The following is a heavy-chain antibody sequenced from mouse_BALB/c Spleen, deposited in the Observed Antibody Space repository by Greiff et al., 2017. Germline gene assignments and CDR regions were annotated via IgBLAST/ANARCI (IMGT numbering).Heavy chain of an antibody. CDR2: IWSGGST. J-gene: IGHJ4*01. CDR3: ARKVYYGYDYYAMDY. D-gene: IGHD2-2*01. V-gene: IGHV2-4-1*01. Sequence: LQESGPGLVQPSQSLSITCTVSGFSLTSYGVHWVRQSPGKGLEWLGVIWSGGSTDYNAAFISRLSISKDNSKSQVFFKMNSLQADDTAIYYCARKVYYGYDYYAMDYWGQGTSVTVSS. CDR1: GFSLTSYG.